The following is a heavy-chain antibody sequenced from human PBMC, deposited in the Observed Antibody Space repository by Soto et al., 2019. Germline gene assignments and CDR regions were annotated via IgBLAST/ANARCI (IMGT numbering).Heavy chain of an antibody. Sequence: SGPTLVNPTQTLTLTCTFSGFSLSTTGVGASWIRQPPGKALEWLALIYWHDDKRYSPPLKSRLTITKDTSKNQVVLTMTNMDPVDTATYYCAHRGGATVGLYYFDYWGQGALVTVSS. CDR1: GFSLSTTGVG. CDR3: AHRGGATVGLYYFDY. CDR2: IYWHDDK. D-gene: IGHD3-16*01. J-gene: IGHJ4*02. V-gene: IGHV2-5*01.